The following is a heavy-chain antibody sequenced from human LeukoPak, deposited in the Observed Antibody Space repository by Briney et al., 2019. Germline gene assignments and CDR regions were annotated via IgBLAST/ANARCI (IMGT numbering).Heavy chain of an antibody. D-gene: IGHD2-2*02. CDR1: GYTFTSYG. J-gene: IGHJ5*02. CDR2: ISAYNGNT. CDR3: ARDHCSSTSCYNPNWFDP. V-gene: IGHV1-18*01. Sequence: ASVKVSCKASGYTFTSYGISWVRQAPGQGLEWMGWISAYNGNTNYAQKLQGRVTMTTDTSTSTAYMELRSLRSDDTAVYYCARDHCSSTSCYNPNWFDPWGQGTLVNVSS.